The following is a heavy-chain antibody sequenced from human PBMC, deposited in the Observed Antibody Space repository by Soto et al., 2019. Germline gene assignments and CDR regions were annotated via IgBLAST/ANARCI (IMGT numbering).Heavy chain of an antibody. Sequence: GASVKISCKASGYTFTSYGISWVRQAPGQGLEWMGWISAYNGNTNYAQKLQGRVTMTTDSSTSTAYMELRSLRSDDTAVYYCARFRGKQWLLRAYDDFDIWGQGRMVTASS. CDR3: ARFRGKQWLLRAYDDFDI. CDR1: GYTFTSYG. D-gene: IGHD6-19*01. CDR2: ISAYNGNT. V-gene: IGHV1-18*04. J-gene: IGHJ3*02.